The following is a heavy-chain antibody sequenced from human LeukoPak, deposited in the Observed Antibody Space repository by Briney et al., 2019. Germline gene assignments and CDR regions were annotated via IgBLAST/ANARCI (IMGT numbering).Heavy chain of an antibody. CDR2: IYYSGST. Sequence: SETLSLTCTVSGGSISSYYWSWIRQPPGKGLEWIGYIYYSGSTNYNPSLKSRVTISVDTSKNQFSLKLSSVTAADTAVYYCARDGPNYYDSSGYYELGYWGQGTLVTVSS. CDR3: ARDGPNYYDSSGYYELGY. J-gene: IGHJ4*02. CDR1: GGSISSYY. D-gene: IGHD3-22*01. V-gene: IGHV4-59*01.